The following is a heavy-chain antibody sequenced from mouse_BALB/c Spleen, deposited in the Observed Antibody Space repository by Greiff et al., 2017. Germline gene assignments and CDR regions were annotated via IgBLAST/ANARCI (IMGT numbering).Heavy chain of an antibody. J-gene: IGHJ4*01. CDR2: ISSGGST. CDR1: GFTFSSYA. Sequence: EVKLMESGGGLVKPGGSLKLSCAASGFTFSSYAMSWVRPTPEKRLEWVASISSGGSTYYPDSVKGRFTISRDNARNILYLQMSSLRSEDTAMYYCARGGGDYAMDYWGQGTSVTVSS. V-gene: IGHV5-6-5*01. CDR3: ARGGGDYAMDY.